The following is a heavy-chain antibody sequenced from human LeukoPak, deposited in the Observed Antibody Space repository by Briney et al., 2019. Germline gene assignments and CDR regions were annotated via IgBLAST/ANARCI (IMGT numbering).Heavy chain of an antibody. Sequence: GGSLRLSCAASGFTFSSYSINWVRQAPGKGLEWVSSISSSSSYIYYADSVKGRFTISGDNAKNSLYLQMNSLRAEDTAVYYCARSVGKLSAEDAFDIWGQGTMVTVSS. J-gene: IGHJ3*02. CDR2: ISSSSSYI. CDR3: ARSVGKLSAEDAFDI. V-gene: IGHV3-21*01. D-gene: IGHD1-14*01. CDR1: GFTFSSYS.